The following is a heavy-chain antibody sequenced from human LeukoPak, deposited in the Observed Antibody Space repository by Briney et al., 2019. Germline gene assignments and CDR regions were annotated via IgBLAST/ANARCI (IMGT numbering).Heavy chain of an antibody. V-gene: IGHV3-23*01. CDR3: VAVAATGLDY. D-gene: IGHD6-19*01. CDR1: GFTFSTFG. Sequence: GGSLRLSCAASGFTFSTFGMSWVRQAPGKGLEWVSGISGSGGRTYYTDSVKGRFTISRDSSKKMMYLQMHSVRGEDTAVYYCVAVAATGLDYWGQGTLVSVSS. J-gene: IGHJ4*02. CDR2: ISGSGGRT.